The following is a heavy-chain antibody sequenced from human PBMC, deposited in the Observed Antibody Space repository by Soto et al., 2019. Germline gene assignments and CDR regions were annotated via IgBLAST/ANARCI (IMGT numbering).Heavy chain of an antibody. CDR3: ARDLLRAGRGPFGAFDI. CDR2: ISAYNGNT. CDR1: GYTFTSYG. D-gene: IGHD3-9*01. J-gene: IGHJ3*02. V-gene: IGHV1-18*01. Sequence: QVQLVQSGAEVKKPGASVKVSCKASGYTFTSYGISWVRQAPGQGLEWMGWISAYNGNTNYAQKRQGRVTMTTATSTSTAYMELRSLRSDDTAVYYCARDLLRAGRGPFGAFDIWGQGTMVTVSS.